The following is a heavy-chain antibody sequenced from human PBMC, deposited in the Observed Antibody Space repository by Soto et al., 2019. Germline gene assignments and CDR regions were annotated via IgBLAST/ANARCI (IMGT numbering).Heavy chain of an antibody. J-gene: IGHJ4*02. CDR3: ASSGGGEDY. D-gene: IGHD3-16*01. CDR2: IYHSGST. CDR1: GGSISSSHW. V-gene: IGHV4-4*02. Sequence: QVQLQESGPGLVKPSGTLSLPCAVSGGSISSSHWWTWVRQPPGKGLEWIGEIYHSGSTNYNPSLKSRVTISVDTSRNQFSLNLSSVTAADSAVYYCASSGGGEDYWGQGILVTVSS.